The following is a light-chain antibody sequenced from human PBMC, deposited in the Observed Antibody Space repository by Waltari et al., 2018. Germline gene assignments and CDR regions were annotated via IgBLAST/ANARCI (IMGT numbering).Light chain of an antibody. CDR1: SPNIGNNT. Sequence: QSVLTQPPSASGTPGQRVPVSCPGSSPNIGNNTLTWYPQFPGTAPKVLIHRNNQRPSGVPDRFSGSKSGTSASLAISGLQSEDEATYYCASWDDTLNVPVFGGGTKLTVL. V-gene: IGLV1-44*01. CDR2: RNN. J-gene: IGLJ3*02. CDR3: ASWDDTLNVPV.